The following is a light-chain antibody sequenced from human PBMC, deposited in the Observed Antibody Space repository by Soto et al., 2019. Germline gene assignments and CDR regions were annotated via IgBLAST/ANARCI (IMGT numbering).Light chain of an antibody. CDR2: GAS. CDR1: QSVSSSY. V-gene: IGKV3-20*01. Sequence: EIVLTQSPGTLTLSPKERATLSCRASQSVSSSYLAWYQQKPGQAPRLLIYGASSRATGIPDRFSGSGSGTDFTLTISRLEPEDFAVYYCQQYGSSRWTFGQGTRWIS. CDR3: QQYGSSRWT. J-gene: IGKJ1*01.